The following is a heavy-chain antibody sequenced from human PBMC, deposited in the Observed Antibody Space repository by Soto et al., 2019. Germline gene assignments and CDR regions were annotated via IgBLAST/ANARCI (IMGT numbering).Heavy chain of an antibody. CDR1: GGSISSGGYY. V-gene: IGHV4-31*03. Sequence: QVQLQESGPGLVKPSQTLSLTCTVSGGSISSGGYYWSWIRQHPGKGLEWIGYIYYSGSTYYNPSLQSRVTISVDTSKNLFSLKLSSVTAADTAVYYCARDIGGDYDQTPGWFDPWGQGTLVTVSS. CDR3: ARDIGGDYDQTPGWFDP. D-gene: IGHD4-17*01. J-gene: IGHJ5*02. CDR2: IYYSGST.